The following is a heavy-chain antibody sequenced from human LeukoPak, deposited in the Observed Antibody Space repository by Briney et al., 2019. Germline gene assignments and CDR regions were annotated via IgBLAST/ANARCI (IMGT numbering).Heavy chain of an antibody. CDR3: ARVGSNGWYFGGFEY. CDR1: GGSISSYY. J-gene: IGHJ4*02. CDR2: IYYSGST. Sequence: SETLSLTCTVSGGSISSYYWSWIRQPPGKGLEWIGYIYYSGSTNYNPSLKSRVTISVDTSKNQFSLKLSSVTAADTAVYYCARVGSNGWYFGGFEYWGQGTLVTVSS. V-gene: IGHV4-59*01. D-gene: IGHD6-19*01.